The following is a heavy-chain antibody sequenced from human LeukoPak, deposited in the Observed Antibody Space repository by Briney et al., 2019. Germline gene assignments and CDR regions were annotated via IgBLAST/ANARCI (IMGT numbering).Heavy chain of an antibody. V-gene: IGHV4-30-2*01. CDR1: GGSISSGGYS. CDR3: ARGPYYYYYGMDV. J-gene: IGHJ6*02. CDR2: IYHSGST. Sequence: PSETLSLTCAVSGGSISSGGYSWGWIRQPPGKGLEWIGYIYHSGSTYYNPSLKSRVTISVDRSKNQFSLKLSSVTAADTAVYYCARGPYYYYYGMDVWGQGTTVTVSS.